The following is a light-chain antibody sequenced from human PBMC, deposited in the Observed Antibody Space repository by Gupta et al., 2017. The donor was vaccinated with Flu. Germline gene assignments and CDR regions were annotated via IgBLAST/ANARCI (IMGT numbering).Light chain of an antibody. J-gene: IGKJ1*01. V-gene: IGKV3-20*01. CDR3: HQFGRSPWT. CDR1: QFVSSTY. CDR2: GAS. Sequence: EIVLTQSPVTLSLSPGERATLSCRASQFVSSTYLAWYQQKPGQAPRLLIYGASNRATGTPDRFDGSGSGTDFTLDIRRLEPEDFAVYYCHQFGRSPWTFGQGTKVEVK.